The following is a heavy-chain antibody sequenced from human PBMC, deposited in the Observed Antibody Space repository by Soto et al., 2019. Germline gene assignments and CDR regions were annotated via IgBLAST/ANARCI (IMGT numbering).Heavy chain of an antibody. CDR2: IYHGGNI. CDR1: GDSVNTSDW. Sequence: QVQLQESGPGLVKPSGTLSLTCAVSGDSVNTSDWWNWVRQPPGKGLEWIGEIYHGGNIYYNPALKSRVTISLDKSKNQLSLELTSVTAPATATYYRARDHQMSHTWSFDFWGKGTLVTVSS. D-gene: IGHD2-2*01. V-gene: IGHV4-4*02. J-gene: IGHJ4*02. CDR3: ARDHQMSHTWSFDF.